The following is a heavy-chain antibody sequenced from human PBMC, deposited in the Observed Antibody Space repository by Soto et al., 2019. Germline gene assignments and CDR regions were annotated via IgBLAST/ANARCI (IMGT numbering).Heavy chain of an antibody. J-gene: IGHJ4*02. CDR1: GFTFSSYA. CDR3: ARGFRNRKFDY. CDR2: ISSSGSTI. Sequence: EVQLVESGGGLVQPGGSLRLSCAASGFTFSSYAMNWVHQAPGKGLEWVSYISSSGSTIYYADSVKGRFTISRDNAKNSLYLQMNSLRAEDTAVYYCARGFRNRKFDYWGQGTLVTVSS. D-gene: IGHD3-3*01. V-gene: IGHV3-48*03.